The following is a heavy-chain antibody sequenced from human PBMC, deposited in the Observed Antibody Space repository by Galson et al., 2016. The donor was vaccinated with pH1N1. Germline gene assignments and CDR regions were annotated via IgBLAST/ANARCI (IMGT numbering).Heavy chain of an antibody. V-gene: IGHV1-69-2*01. CDR1: GYTFTDFY. CDR2: VDPEDRKT. D-gene: IGHD3-10*02. J-gene: IGHJ4*02. CDR3: ATRGYRMLEAVGH. Sequence: VKVSCKVSGYTFTDFYIHWVRQAPGKGLEWVGLVDPEDRKTIYADKFQDRIIITADTSMDTAYMELSGLRSEDTAVYFCATRGYRMLEAVGHWGQGTLVIVSS.